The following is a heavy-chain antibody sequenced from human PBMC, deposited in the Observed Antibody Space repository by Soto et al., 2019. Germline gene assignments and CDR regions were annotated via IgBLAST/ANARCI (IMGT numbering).Heavy chain of an antibody. CDR3: ARDKWNYYNYYGMDV. V-gene: IGHV3-74*03. CDR1: GFTFSNYW. CDR2: INSDASTI. Sequence: DVQLVESGGGLVQPGGSLRLSCAASGFTFSNYWMHWVRQAPGKGLVWVAYINSDASTIKYADSVKGRFTISRDNARNTLYLQMNSLGGDDTAVYYCARDKWNYYNYYGMDVWGQGTRVTVS. J-gene: IGHJ6*02. D-gene: IGHD1-20*01.